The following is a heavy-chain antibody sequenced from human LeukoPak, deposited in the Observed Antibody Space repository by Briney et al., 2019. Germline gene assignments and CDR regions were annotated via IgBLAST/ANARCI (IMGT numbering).Heavy chain of an antibody. CDR3: ARRNDYSNYPDY. Sequence: PGGSLRLSCAASGFTFSSYSMNWVRQAPGKGPEWVSSISSSSSYIYYADSVKGRFTISRDNAKNSLYLQMNSLRAEDTAVYYCARRNDYSNYPDYWGQGTLVTVSS. CDR2: ISSSSSYI. CDR1: GFTFSSYS. V-gene: IGHV3-21*01. J-gene: IGHJ4*02. D-gene: IGHD4-11*01.